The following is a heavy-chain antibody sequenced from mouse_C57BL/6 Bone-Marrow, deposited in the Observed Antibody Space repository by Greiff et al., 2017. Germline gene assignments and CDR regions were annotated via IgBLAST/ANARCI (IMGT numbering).Heavy chain of an antibody. D-gene: IGHD2-3*01. CDR1: GYTFTSYW. CDR3: ARQRWLLLYYFDY. V-gene: IGHV1-64*01. J-gene: IGHJ2*01. Sequence: VQLQQPGAELVKPGASVKLSCKASGYTFTSYWMHWVKQRPGQGLAWIGMIHPNSGSTNYNEKFKSKATLTVDKSSSTAYMQLSSLTSEYSAVYYCARQRWLLLYYFDYWGQGTTLTVSS. CDR2: IHPNSGST.